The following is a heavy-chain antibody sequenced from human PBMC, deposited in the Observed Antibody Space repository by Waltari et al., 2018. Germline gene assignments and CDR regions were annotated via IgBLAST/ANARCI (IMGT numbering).Heavy chain of an antibody. J-gene: IGHJ4*02. CDR3: ARGSGDYDIDY. V-gene: IGHV4-34*01. Sequence: QVQLQQWGAGLLKPSETLSLTCAVYGGSFSGYYWSWIRQPPGKGLEWIGEINHSGSTNYNPSLKSRVTISVDTSKNQFSLKLSSVTAADTAVYYCARGSGDYDIDYWGQGTLVTVSS. D-gene: IGHD4-17*01. CDR1: GGSFSGYY. CDR2: INHSGST.